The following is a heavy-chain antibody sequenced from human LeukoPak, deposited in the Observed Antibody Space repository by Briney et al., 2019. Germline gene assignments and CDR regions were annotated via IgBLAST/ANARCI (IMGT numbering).Heavy chain of an antibody. CDR2: IYSSGST. CDR1: GGSISSHY. J-gene: IGHJ6*03. D-gene: IGHD6-13*01. V-gene: IGHV4-59*11. CDR3: ARGKQLPLYYYYYMDV. Sequence: SETLSLTCTVSGGSISSHYWSWIRQPPGNGLEWIGYIYSSGSTNYNPSLKSRVTISVDTSKNQFSLKLSSVTAADTAVYYCARGKQLPLYYYYYMDVWGKGTTVTVSS.